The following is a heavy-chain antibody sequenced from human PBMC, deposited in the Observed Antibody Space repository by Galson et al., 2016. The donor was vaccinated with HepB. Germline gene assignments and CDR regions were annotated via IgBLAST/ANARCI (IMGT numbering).Heavy chain of an antibody. CDR3: ATSTSWYRFDH. Sequence: SLRLSCAASGFNFRSFAMHWVRHAPGKGLQWVAVTSFDGGNIHYADSVMGHFIISRDNSKNTLFLDMESLRPEDTAVYYCATSTSWYRFDHWGQGTLVTV. V-gene: IGHV3-30*04. CDR2: TSFDGGNI. J-gene: IGHJ4*02. CDR1: GFNFRSFA. D-gene: IGHD2-2*01.